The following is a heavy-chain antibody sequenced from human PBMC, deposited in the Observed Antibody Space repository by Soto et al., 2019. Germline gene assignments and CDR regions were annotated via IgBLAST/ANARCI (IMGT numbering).Heavy chain of an antibody. Sequence: QVQLVESGGGVVQPGRSLRLSCAASGFTFSSYGMHWVRQAPGKGLEWVAVIWYDGSIKYYVDSVKGRFTISRDNSGNKLYLQMNSLRAEDTAVYYCARVVADDHDAFDIWGQGTMVTVSS. V-gene: IGHV3-33*01. CDR1: GFTFSSYG. CDR3: ARVVADDHDAFDI. CDR2: IWYDGSIK. J-gene: IGHJ3*02. D-gene: IGHD5-12*01.